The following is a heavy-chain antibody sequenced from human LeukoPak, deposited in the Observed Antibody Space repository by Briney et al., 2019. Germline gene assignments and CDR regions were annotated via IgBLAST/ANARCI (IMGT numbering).Heavy chain of an antibody. CDR2: IYSGGST. D-gene: IGHD1-26*01. CDR1: GFTVSSNY. V-gene: IGHV3-53*01. CDR3: ARGGLSVSGSYLHYFDY. Sequence: GGSLRLSCAASGFTVSSNYMSWVRQAPGKGLEWVSLIYSGGSTYYADSVKGRFTISRDNSKNTLYLQLNNLRVEDTAVYYCARGGLSVSGSYLHYFDYWGQGTLVTVSS. J-gene: IGHJ4*02.